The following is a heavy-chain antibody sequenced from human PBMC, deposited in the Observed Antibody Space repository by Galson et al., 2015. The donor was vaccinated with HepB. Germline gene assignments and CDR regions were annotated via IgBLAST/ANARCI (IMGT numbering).Heavy chain of an antibody. D-gene: IGHD4-23*01. CDR3: ARESAYGGNAVGYYFDY. Sequence: SLRLSCAASGFTFSSYSMNWVRQAPGKGLEWVSYISSSSSTIYYADSVKGRFTISRDNAKNSLYLQMNSLRAEDTAVYYCARESAYGGNAVGYYFDYWGQGTLVTVSS. CDR1: GFTFSSYS. CDR2: ISSSSSTI. V-gene: IGHV3-48*04. J-gene: IGHJ4*02.